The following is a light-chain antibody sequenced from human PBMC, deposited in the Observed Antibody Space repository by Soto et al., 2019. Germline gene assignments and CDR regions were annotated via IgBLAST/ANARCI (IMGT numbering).Light chain of an antibody. CDR2: AAS. CDR3: QQTYITPWT. Sequence: DIQMTQSPSSLSASIGDRVTITCRASQRIGASLKSYQQKPGKAPNLLIYAASSLQGGVPSRFSGSGSGTDFTLTISSLQPEDFASYYCQQTYITPWTFGQATKVEIK. V-gene: IGKV1-39*01. J-gene: IGKJ1*01. CDR1: QRIGAS.